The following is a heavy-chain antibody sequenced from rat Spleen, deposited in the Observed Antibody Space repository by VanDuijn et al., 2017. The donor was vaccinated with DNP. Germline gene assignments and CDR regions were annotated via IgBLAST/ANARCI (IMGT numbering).Heavy chain of an antibody. CDR1: GFTFNNYW. D-gene: IGHD1-2*01. CDR3: ARGSSSIYWYFDF. J-gene: IGHJ1*01. V-gene: IGHV5-31*01. Sequence: EVQLVESGGDLVQPGRSLKLSCVASGFTFNNYWMTWIRQVPGKGLEWVASITTAGGHAYYRDSVKGRFTISRDDAKSGLYLQMNSLKSEDTATYYCARGSSSIYWYFDFWGPGTMVTVSS. CDR2: ITTAGGHA.